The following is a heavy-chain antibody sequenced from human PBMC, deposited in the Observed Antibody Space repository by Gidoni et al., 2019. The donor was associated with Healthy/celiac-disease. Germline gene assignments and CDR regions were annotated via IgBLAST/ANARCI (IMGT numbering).Heavy chain of an antibody. CDR3: AKGVDNYYYYGMDV. J-gene: IGHJ6*02. V-gene: IGHV3-9*01. Sequence: EVQLVESGGGLVQPGRSLRLSCAASGFTFDDYAMHWVRQAPGKGLEWVSGISWNSGSIGYADSVKGRFTISRDNAKNSLYLQMNSLRAEDTALYYCAKGVDNYYYYGMDVWGQGTTVTVSS. CDR1: GFTFDDYA. CDR2: ISWNSGSI.